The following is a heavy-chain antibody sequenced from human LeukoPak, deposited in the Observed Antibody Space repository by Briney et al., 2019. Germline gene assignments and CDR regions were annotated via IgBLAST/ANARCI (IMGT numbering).Heavy chain of an antibody. V-gene: IGHV1-2*02. CDR1: GYTFTGYY. CDR3: ARIRGVNNYHFDL. Sequence: ASVKVSCTASGYTFTGYYMHWVRQAPGQGLEWMGWINPNSAATNYARRFQGRVTMTRDTSNSTAYMELSRLTSDDTAVSYCARIRGVNNYHFDLGGQGTLATVS. CDR2: INPNSAAT. D-gene: IGHD1/OR15-1a*01. J-gene: IGHJ4*02.